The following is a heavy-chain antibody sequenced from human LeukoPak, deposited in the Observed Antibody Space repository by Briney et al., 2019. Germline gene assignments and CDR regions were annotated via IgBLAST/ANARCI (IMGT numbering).Heavy chain of an antibody. CDR3: ARDATLYDSSGFRAFDI. J-gene: IGHJ3*02. D-gene: IGHD3-22*01. CDR2: ISSYNGNT. Sequence: GASVKVSCKASGYTFNSYGVSWVRQAPGQGLVWMGWISSYNGNTNYAQKLQGRITMTTDTSTSTAYMELRGLRSDDTAVYYCARDATLYDSSGFRAFDIWGQGIMVTVSS. CDR1: GYTFNSYG. V-gene: IGHV1-18*01.